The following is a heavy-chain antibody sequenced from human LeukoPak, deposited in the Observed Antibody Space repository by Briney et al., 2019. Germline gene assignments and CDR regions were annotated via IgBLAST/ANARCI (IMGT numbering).Heavy chain of an antibody. D-gene: IGHD3-22*01. CDR1: GFTFSSYG. CDR2: IWYDGSNK. Sequence: GRSLRLSCAASGFTFSSYGMHWVRQAPGKGLEWVAVIWYDGSNKYYADSVKGRFTISRDNSKNTLYLQMNSLRAEDTAVYFCAKDSYYYDSSGYWAYFQHWGQGTLVTVSS. J-gene: IGHJ1*01. V-gene: IGHV3-33*06. CDR3: AKDSYYYDSSGYWAYFQH.